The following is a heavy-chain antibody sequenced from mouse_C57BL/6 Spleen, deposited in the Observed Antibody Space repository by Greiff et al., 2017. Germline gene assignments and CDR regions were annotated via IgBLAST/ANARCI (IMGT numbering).Heavy chain of an antibody. CDR1: GYTFTSYW. Sequence: QVKLQQPGTELVKPGASVKLSCKASGYTFTSYWMHWVKQRPGQGLEWIGNINPSNGGTNYNEKFKSKATLTVDKSSSTAYMQLSSLTSEDSAVYYCASTTGTSAWFAYWGQGTLVTVSA. CDR2: INPSNGGT. D-gene: IGHD4-1*01. CDR3: ASTTGTSAWFAY. J-gene: IGHJ3*01. V-gene: IGHV1-53*01.